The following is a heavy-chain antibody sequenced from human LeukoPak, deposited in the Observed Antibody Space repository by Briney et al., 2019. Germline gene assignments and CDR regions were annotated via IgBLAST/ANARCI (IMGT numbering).Heavy chain of an antibody. J-gene: IGHJ4*02. CDR2: INHSGST. CDR1: GGSFSGYY. Sequence: SETLSLTCAVYGGSFSGYYWSWIRQPPGKGLEWIGEINHSGSTNYNPSLKSRVTISVDTSKNQFSLKLSSVTAADTAVYYCARARKYYHGSGSIKNPHFDYWGQGTLVTVSS. CDR3: ARARKYYHGSGSIKNPHFDY. D-gene: IGHD3-10*01. V-gene: IGHV4-34*01.